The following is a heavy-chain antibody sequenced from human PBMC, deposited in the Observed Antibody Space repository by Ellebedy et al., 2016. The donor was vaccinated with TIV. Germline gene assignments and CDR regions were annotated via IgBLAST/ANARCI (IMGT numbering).Heavy chain of an antibody. J-gene: IGHJ4*02. CDR1: GGSISSYY. D-gene: IGHD5-12*01. CDR3: ASLSDFDNY. V-gene: IGHV4-59*01. CDR2: VYYTGSS. Sequence: MPSETLSLTCTVSGGSISSYYWSWIRQPPGKGLEWIGNVYYTGSSNYNPSLKSRVTMSVDTSKKQFSLNLSSVTAADTAVYYCASLSDFDNYWGQGALVTVSS.